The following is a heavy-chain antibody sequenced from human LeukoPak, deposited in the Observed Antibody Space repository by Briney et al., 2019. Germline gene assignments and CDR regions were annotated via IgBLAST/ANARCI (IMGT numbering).Heavy chain of an antibody. CDR3: ARDNYCSSTSCRPRPAKVDP. CDR2: ISAYNGNT. V-gene: IGHV1-18*01. CDR1: GYTFTSYG. Sequence: ASVKVSCKASGYTFTSYGISWVRQAPGQGLEWMGWISAYNGNTNYAQKLQGRVTMTTDTSTSTAYMELRSLRSDDTAVYYCARDNYCSSTSCRPRPAKVDPWGQGTLVTVSS. J-gene: IGHJ5*02. D-gene: IGHD2-2*01.